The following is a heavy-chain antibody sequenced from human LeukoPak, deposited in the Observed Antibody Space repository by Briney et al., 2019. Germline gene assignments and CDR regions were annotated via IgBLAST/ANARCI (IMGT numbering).Heavy chain of an antibody. J-gene: IGHJ4*02. CDR3: ATNQDYYDSSGYYPQN. CDR2: INAGNGNT. D-gene: IGHD3-22*01. Sequence: ASVKVSCKASGYTFTSYAMHWVRQAPGQRLEWMGWINAGNGNTKYSQKFQGRVTITRDTSASTAYMELSSLRSKDTAVYYCATNQDYYDSSGYYPQNWGQGTLVTVSS. CDR1: GYTFTSYA. V-gene: IGHV1-3*01.